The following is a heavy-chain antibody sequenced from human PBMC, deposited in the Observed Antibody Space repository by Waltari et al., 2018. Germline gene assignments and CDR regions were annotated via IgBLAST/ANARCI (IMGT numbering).Heavy chain of an antibody. CDR1: GGTFSSYA. V-gene: IGHV1-69*01. J-gene: IGHJ6*02. D-gene: IGHD5-12*01. CDR3: ASRLYSGYASYYGMDV. Sequence: QVQLVQSGAEVKKPGSSVKVSCKASGGTFSSYAISWVRQAPGQGLEWVGGTSPIFGTANSAHKFQGRVPITADESTSTAYMELSSLRSEDTAVYYCASRLYSGYASYYGMDVWGQGTTVTVSS. CDR2: TSPIFGTA.